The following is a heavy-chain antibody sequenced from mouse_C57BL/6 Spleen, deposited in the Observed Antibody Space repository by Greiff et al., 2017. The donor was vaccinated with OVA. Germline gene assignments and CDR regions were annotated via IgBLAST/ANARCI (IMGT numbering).Heavy chain of an antibody. CDR1: GYTFTSYW. CDR2: IDPSDSYT. CDR3: ARSGNYVLRPFDY. V-gene: IGHV1-50*01. J-gene: IGHJ2*01. Sequence: VQLQQPGAELVKPGASVKLSCKASGYTFTSYWMQWVKQRPGQGLEWIGEIDPSDSYTNYNQKFKGKATLTVDTSSSTAYMQLSSLTSEDSAVYYCARSGNYVLRPFDYWGQGTTLTVSS. D-gene: IGHD1-1*02.